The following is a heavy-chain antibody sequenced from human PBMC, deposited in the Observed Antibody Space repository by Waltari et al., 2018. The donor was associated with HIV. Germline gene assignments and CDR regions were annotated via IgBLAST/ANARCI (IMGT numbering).Heavy chain of an antibody. D-gene: IGHD1-26*01. V-gene: IGHV4-4*07. Sequence: QVQLQESGPGLVKPSETLSLTCTVSGGSISSYYWSWIRQPAGKGLEWIARIYTSGSTNYNPSLKSRVTMSVDTSKNQFSLKLSSVTAADTAVYYCASGKITAGATTGRVGNSLDYWGQGTLVTVSS. CDR3: ASGKITAGATTGRVGNSLDY. CDR2: IYTSGST. J-gene: IGHJ4*02. CDR1: GGSISSYY.